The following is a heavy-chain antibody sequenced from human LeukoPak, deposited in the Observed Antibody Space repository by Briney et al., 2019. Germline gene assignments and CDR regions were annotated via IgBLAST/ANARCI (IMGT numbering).Heavy chain of an antibody. CDR2: IKSKTDGGTT. V-gene: IGHV3-15*01. D-gene: IGHD3-22*01. Sequence: GGSLRLSCAASGFTFSNAWMSWVRQAPGKGLEWVGRIKSKTDGGTTDYAAPVKGRFTISRDDSKNTLYPQMNSLKTEDTAVYYCTTDLSYYDSSGYYDFDYWGQGTLVTVSS. CDR3: TTDLSYYDSSGYYDFDY. J-gene: IGHJ4*02. CDR1: GFTFSNAW.